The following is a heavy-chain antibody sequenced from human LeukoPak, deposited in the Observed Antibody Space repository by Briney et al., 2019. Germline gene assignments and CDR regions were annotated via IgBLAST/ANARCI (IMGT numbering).Heavy chain of an antibody. Sequence: PSETLSLTCFVSGYSTSSDYCWGWNRQPPGRGLEWIGSICRSGSTYYKPSLKSRVTISADTAKNQFSLKVTSVTAADTAVYYCARERSSVVDHGIDYWGQGFLVTVSS. CDR1: GYSTSSDYC. CDR2: ICRSGST. V-gene: IGHV4-38-2*02. D-gene: IGHD2-21*01. CDR3: ARERSSVVDHGIDY. J-gene: IGHJ4*02.